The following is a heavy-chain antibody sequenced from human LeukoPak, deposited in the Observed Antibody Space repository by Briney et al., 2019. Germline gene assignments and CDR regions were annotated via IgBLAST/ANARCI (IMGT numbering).Heavy chain of an antibody. CDR2: ISGSGGST. V-gene: IGHV3-23*01. CDR1: GFTFDDHA. CDR3: AKSQSQQMVLVY. D-gene: IGHD6-13*01. J-gene: IGHJ4*02. Sequence: PGGSLRLSCAASGFTFDDHAMHWVRQAPGKGLEWVSAISGSGGSTYYADSVKGRFTISRDNSKNTLYLQMNSLRVEDTAVYYCAKSQSQQMVLVYWGQGTLVTVSS.